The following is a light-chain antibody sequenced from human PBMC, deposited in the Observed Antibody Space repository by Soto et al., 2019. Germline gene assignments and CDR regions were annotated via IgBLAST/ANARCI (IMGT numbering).Light chain of an antibody. V-gene: IGLV2-23*01. CDR3: CSDEGSSTLWV. CDR1: SSDVGSYNL. Sequence: QSALTQPASVSGSPGQSITISCTGNSSDVGSYNLVSWYQHHPGKAPKLMIYEGSKRPSGVSNRFSGSKSGNTASLTISRLQAEDEADYYCCSDEGSSTLWVVCGGTQITVL. J-gene: IGLJ3*02. CDR2: EGS.